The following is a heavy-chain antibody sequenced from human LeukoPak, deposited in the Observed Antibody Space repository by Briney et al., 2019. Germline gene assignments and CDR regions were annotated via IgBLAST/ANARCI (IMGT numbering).Heavy chain of an antibody. CDR3: ARVEATVTSNVFDY. CDR2: ISSRSSYI. V-gene: IGHV3-21*01. CDR1: GFTFSSYS. Sequence: GSLRLPCAASGFTFSSYSMNWVRQAPGKGLEWVSSISSRSSYIYYADSVKGRFTLSRDNAKKSLYLQMNSLRAEDTAIYYCARVEATVTSNVFDYWGQGTLVTVSS. J-gene: IGHJ4*02. D-gene: IGHD4-17*01.